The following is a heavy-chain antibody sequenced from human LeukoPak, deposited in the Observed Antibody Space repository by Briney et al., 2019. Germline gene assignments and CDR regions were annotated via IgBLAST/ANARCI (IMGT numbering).Heavy chain of an antibody. D-gene: IGHD1-26*01. V-gene: IGHV3-30-3*01. J-gene: IGHJ4*02. CDR2: ISYDGSNK. CDR3: ARDGGSYYGYFDY. CDR1: GFTFNNYT. Sequence: GRSLRLSCAASGFTFNNYTMHWVRQAPGKGLEWVAVISYDGSNKYYADSVKGRFTISRDNSKNTLYLQMNSLRAEDTAVYYCARDGGSYYGYFDYWGQGTLVTVSS.